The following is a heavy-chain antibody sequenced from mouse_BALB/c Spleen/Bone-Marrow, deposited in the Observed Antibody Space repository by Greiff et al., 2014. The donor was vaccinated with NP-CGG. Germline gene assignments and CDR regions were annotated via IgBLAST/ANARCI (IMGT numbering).Heavy chain of an antibody. J-gene: IGHJ3*01. CDR1: GYSSTGYF. V-gene: IGHV1-20*02. Sequence: VQLKESGPELVKPGASVKISCKASGYSSTGYFMNWVMQSHGKSLEWIGRINPYNGDTFYNQKFKGKATLTVDKSSSTAHMELRSLASEDSAVYYCARGYYDSGSWFAYWGQGTLVTVSA. CDR3: ARGYYDSGSWFAY. CDR2: INPYNGDT. D-gene: IGHD1-1*01.